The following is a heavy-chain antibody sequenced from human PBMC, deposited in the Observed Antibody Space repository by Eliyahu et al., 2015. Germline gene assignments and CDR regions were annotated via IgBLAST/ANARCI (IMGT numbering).Heavy chain of an antibody. Sequence: QVQLQQWGAGLLKPSETLSLXCXVYGGSFSGYYWSWXRQPXGKGLEWFGEXNHSGSTNCXPSLKSRVTXSVDTSKNQFXLKLSSVTAADTAVYYCARGWQWLVYGQNWFDPWGQGTLVTVSS. CDR3: ARGWQWLVYGQNWFDP. V-gene: IGHV4-34*01. D-gene: IGHD6-19*01. CDR2: XNHSGST. CDR1: GGSFSGYY. J-gene: IGHJ5*02.